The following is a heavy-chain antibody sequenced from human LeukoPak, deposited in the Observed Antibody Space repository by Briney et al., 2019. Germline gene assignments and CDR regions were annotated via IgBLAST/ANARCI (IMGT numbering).Heavy chain of an antibody. V-gene: IGHV1-2*06. J-gene: IGHJ4*02. Sequence: GASVKVSCKASGYTFTGYFMHWVRQAPGQGPEWMGRINPDSGGTNYAQKFQGRVTMTRDTSISTAYMELSRLRSDDTAVYYCATRAYYTSGWFWGQGTLVTVSP. D-gene: IGHD6-19*01. CDR3: ATRAYYTSGWF. CDR2: INPDSGGT. CDR1: GYTFTGYF.